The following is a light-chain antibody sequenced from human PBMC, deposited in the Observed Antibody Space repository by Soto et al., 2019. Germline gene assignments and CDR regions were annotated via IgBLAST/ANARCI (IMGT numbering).Light chain of an antibody. CDR2: AAS. J-gene: IGKJ1*01. V-gene: IGKV1-39*01. Sequence: DIQMTQSPSSLSASVGDRVTITCRASQSISSYLNWYQQKPGKAPKLLINAASSLQSGVPSRFSGSVSGTDFTLTISSLQPEDFATYYCQQSYSTPPWTFGQGTKVEIK. CDR1: QSISSY. CDR3: QQSYSTPPWT.